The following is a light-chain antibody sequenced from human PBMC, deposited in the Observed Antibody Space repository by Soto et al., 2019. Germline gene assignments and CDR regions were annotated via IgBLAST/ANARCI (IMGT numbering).Light chain of an antibody. Sequence: IRLKNSPATLSFCPRCRATLSCMASQSVSSYLAWYQQKPGQAPRLLIYDASNRATGIPARFSGSGSGTDFTLTITSLEPEDFAFYSCHQSQRWPRTLGPGTKVDIK. CDR3: HQSQRWPRT. V-gene: IGKV3-11*01. J-gene: IGKJ1*01. CDR1: QSVSSY. CDR2: DAS.